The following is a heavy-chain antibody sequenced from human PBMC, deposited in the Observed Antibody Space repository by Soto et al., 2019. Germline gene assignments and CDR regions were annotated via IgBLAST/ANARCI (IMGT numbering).Heavy chain of an antibody. J-gene: IGHJ5*01. Sequence: GGSLRLSCAASGFTFSSYGMHWVRQAPGKGLEWVAVIWYDGSNKHYADSLKGRFTVSRDNSNHSLDLQLNSLRGEDTAVYYCARDMYCNDYFVKWFDPWGQGNLVTVSA. V-gene: IGHV3-33*01. CDR3: ARDMYCNDYFVKWFDP. CDR1: GFTFSSYG. D-gene: IGHD2-15*01. CDR2: IWYDGSNK.